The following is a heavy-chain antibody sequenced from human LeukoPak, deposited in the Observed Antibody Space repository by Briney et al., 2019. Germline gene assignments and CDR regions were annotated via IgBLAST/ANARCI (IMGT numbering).Heavy chain of an antibody. CDR1: GYTFTSSA. D-gene: IGHD2-15*01. J-gene: IGHJ4*02. CDR2: INAGNGDA. Sequence: GASVKVSCKASGYTFTSSAIHWLRQAPGHRLEWLGWINAGNGDAKYSQNFQGRVTFSRDTSASTAYVELSSLRSEDTAVFYCARVWCPSGSSDSAFDYWGQGTLVTVSS. V-gene: IGHV1-3*01. CDR3: ARVWCPSGSSDSAFDY.